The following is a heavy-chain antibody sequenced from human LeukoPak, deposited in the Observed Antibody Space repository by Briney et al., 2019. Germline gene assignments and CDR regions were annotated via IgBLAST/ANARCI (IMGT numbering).Heavy chain of an antibody. CDR3: ARVSAAGTGFLDL. Sequence: GGSLRLSCAASGFTVSEFWMTWVRQAPGKGLEWVANINQYGTEKNYMDSMKGRLTTSRDNTNNSLFLQMNSLRVDDTAVYHCARVSAAGTGFLDLWGRGTLVLVSA. CDR2: INQYGTEK. D-gene: IGHD6-13*01. V-gene: IGHV3-7*01. J-gene: IGHJ2*01. CDR1: GFTVSEFW.